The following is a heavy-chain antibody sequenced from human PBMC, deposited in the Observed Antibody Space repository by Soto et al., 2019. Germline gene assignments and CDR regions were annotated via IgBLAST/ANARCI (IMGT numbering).Heavy chain of an antibody. Sequence: GGSLRLSCAASGFTISSYAMSWVRQAPGKGLEWVSAISGSGGSTYYAYSEKGRFTISRDNSTNTLYLQMNSLRAEDTAVYYCATKGPCDFWSGTSYYFDYWGQGTLVTVSS. J-gene: IGHJ4*02. V-gene: IGHV3-23*01. CDR3: ATKGPCDFWSGTSYYFDY. CDR1: GFTISSYA. D-gene: IGHD3-3*01. CDR2: ISGSGGST.